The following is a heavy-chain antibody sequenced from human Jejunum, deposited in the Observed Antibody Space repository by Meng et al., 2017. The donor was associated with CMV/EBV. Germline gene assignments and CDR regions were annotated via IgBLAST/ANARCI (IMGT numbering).Heavy chain of an antibody. CDR2: IYCGGRT. CDR3: ARDQGTYYFGLDV. Sequence: VSGGCFLSSYWRWVRRPPGKGLEWIGYIYCGGRTDYTPSLEGRVSMSIDTSNNQVSLTLRSVTAADTAVYYCARDQGTYYFGLDVWGRGTTVTVSS. J-gene: IGHJ6*02. CDR1: GGCFLSSY. V-gene: IGHV4-59*01.